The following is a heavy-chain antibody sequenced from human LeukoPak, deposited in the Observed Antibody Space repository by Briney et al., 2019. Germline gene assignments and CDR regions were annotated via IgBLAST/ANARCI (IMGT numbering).Heavy chain of an antibody. CDR3: ARGSALRPKNYYYYMDV. V-gene: IGHV4-34*01. J-gene: IGHJ6*03. CDR2: INHSGST. Sequence: SETLSLTCAVYGGSFSGYYWSWIRQPPGKGLEWIGEINHSGSTNYNPSLKSRVTISVDTSKNQFSLKLSSVTAADTAVYYCARGSALRPKNYYYYMDVWGKGTTVTVSS. CDR1: GGSFSGYY. D-gene: IGHD5/OR15-5a*01.